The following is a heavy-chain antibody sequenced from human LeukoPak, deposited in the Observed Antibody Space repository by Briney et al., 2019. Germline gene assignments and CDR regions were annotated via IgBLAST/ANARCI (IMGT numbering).Heavy chain of an antibody. J-gene: IGHJ4*02. Sequence: ASVKVSCKASGYTFTGYYMHWVRQAPGQGLEWMGWINPNSGGTNYAQKFQGRVTMTRDTSISTAYIELSRLRSDDTAVYYCARDRAETMVRGVIILGLGYWGQGTLVTVSS. CDR3: ARDRAETMVRGVIILGLGY. D-gene: IGHD3-10*01. CDR1: GYTFTGYY. V-gene: IGHV1-2*02. CDR2: INPNSGGT.